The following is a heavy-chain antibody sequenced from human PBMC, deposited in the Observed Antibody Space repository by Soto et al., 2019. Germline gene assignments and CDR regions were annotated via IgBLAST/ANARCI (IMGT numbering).Heavy chain of an antibody. J-gene: IGHJ4*02. CDR1: GGSISSSSYY. Sequence: SETLSLTCTVSGGSISSSSYYWGWIRQPPGKGLEWIGSIYYSGSTYYNPSLKSRVTISVDTSKNQFSLKLSSVTAADTAVYHCARQIYGGYSQIGAPFFDYWGQGTLVTVSS. CDR3: ARQIYGGYSQIGAPFFDY. CDR2: IYYSGST. D-gene: IGHD5-12*01. V-gene: IGHV4-39*01.